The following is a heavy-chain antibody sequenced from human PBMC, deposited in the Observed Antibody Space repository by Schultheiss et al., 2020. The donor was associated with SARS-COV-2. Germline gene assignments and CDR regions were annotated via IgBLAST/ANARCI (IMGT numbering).Heavy chain of an antibody. CDR3: AREPYGSGTYYFDY. V-gene: IGHV1-8*02. D-gene: IGHD3-10*01. J-gene: IGHJ4*02. CDR2: INPNTGDT. Sequence: ASVKVSCKTSGYTFSNYYMHWVRQAPGQGLEWMGRINPNTGDTDYAQEFQGRVTMTRNTAISTAYMELSSLRSEDTAVYYCAREPYGSGTYYFDYWGQGTLVTVSS. CDR1: GYTFSNYY.